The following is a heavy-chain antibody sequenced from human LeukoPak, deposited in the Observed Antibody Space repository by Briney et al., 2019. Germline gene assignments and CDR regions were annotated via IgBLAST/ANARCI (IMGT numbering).Heavy chain of an antibody. CDR3: ARAPYCGGDCYPNWFDP. J-gene: IGHJ5*02. V-gene: IGHV1-46*01. D-gene: IGHD2-21*02. Sequence: GASVKVSCKASGYTFTSYYMHWVRQAPGQGLEWMGIINPSGGSTSYAQKFQGRVTMTRDTSTSTVYMELSSPRSEDTAVYYCARAPYCGGDCYPNWFDPWGQGTLVTVSS. CDR2: INPSGGST. CDR1: GYTFTSYY.